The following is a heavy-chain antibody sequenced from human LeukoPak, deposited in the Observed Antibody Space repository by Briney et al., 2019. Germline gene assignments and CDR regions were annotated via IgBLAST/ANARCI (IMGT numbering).Heavy chain of an antibody. J-gene: IGHJ3*01. V-gene: IGHV1-18*04. D-gene: IGHD2-15*01. CDR1: GYTFNGYY. Sequence: ASVKVSCKTSGYTFNGYYMHWVRQAPGQGLEWMGWISAYNGNTKYAQKLQGRVTMTTDTSTSTAYMELRSLRSDDTGVYYCARANRMDDAFDFWGQGTMVTVSS. CDR3: ARANRMDDAFDF. CDR2: ISAYNGNT.